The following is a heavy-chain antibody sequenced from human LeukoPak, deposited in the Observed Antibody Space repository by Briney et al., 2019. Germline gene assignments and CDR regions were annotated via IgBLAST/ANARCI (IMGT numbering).Heavy chain of an antibody. CDR3: ASGVTMVRGVQNYYYYYMDV. V-gene: IGHV1-69*13. CDR1: GGTFSSYA. CDR2: IIPIFGTA. D-gene: IGHD3-10*01. J-gene: IGHJ6*03. Sequence: SVKVSCKASGGTFSSYAISWVRQAPGQGLEWMGGIIPIFGTANYAQKCQGRVTITADESTSTAYMELSSLRSEDTAVYYCASGVTMVRGVQNYYYYYMDVWGKGTTVTVSS.